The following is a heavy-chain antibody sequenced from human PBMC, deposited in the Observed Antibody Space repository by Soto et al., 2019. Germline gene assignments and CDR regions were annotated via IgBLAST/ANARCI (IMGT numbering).Heavy chain of an antibody. CDR2: IIPILGIA. CDR1: GGTFSSYT. D-gene: IGHD1-26*01. CDR3: ARVARGEDGSSGEHNWFDP. Sequence: QVQLVQSGAEVKKPGSSVKVSCKASGGTFSSYTISWVRQAPGQGLAWMGRIIPILGIAHYAQKCQGRVTMTGDEATSTADMEQSSLRCEDTAEYCCARVARGEDGSSGEHNWFDPGGQGTLDAVAP. V-gene: IGHV1-69*02. J-gene: IGHJ5*02.